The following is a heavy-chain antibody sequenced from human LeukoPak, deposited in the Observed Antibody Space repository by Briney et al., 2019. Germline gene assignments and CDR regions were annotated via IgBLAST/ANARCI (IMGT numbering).Heavy chain of an antibody. CDR3: ARGRTYGDYLTY. J-gene: IGHJ4*02. Sequence: SETLSLTCTVSGGSSSSGGYYWSWIRQHPGRGLEWIGYIYYSGSTYYNSSLKSRVTISVDTSKNQFSLKLSSVTAADTAVYYCARGRTYGDYLTYWGQGTLVTVSS. V-gene: IGHV4-31*03. CDR1: GGSSSSGGYY. CDR2: IYYSGST. D-gene: IGHD4-17*01.